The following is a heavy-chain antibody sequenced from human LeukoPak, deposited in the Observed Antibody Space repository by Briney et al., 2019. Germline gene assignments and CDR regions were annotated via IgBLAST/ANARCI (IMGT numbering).Heavy chain of an antibody. Sequence: GGSLRLSCAASGFNFRDAAMTWVRQAPGKGLEWVSLISFSGDNSYYADSVKGRFTISRDNSKNTLSLQMNSLRVEDTAIYYCAKGVDTATLHGAFDIWGQGTMVTVSS. J-gene: IGHJ3*02. CDR2: ISFSGDNS. CDR3: AKGVDTATLHGAFDI. V-gene: IGHV3-23*01. D-gene: IGHD5-18*01. CDR1: GFNFRDAA.